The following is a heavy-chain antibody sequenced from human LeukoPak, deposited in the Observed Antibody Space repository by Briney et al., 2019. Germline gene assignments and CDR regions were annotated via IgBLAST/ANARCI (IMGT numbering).Heavy chain of an antibody. CDR2: IYTSGST. CDR1: GGSISSYY. CDR3: AREYYDSSGYYYPGY. Sequence: SETLSLTCTVSGGSISSYYWSWIRQPAGKELEWIGRIYTSGSTNYNPSLKSRVTMSVDTSKNQFSLKLSSVTAADTAVYYCAREYYDSSGYYYPGYWGQGTLVTVSS. J-gene: IGHJ4*02. V-gene: IGHV4-4*07. D-gene: IGHD3-22*01.